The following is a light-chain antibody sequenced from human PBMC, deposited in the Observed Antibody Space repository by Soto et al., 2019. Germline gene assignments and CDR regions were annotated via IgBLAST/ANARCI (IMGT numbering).Light chain of an antibody. CDR1: SSDIGAGFD. CDR2: GNT. J-gene: IGLJ1*01. CDR3: QSYENSRTGFYV. V-gene: IGLV1-40*01. Sequence: QSVVTQPPSVSGAPGQRVTISCTGSSSDIGAGFDVHWYQHLPGTAPTLLIYGNTNRPSGVPGRFSGSKSGTSASLVITGLQAEDEADYYCQSYENSRTGFYVFGTGTKVTVL.